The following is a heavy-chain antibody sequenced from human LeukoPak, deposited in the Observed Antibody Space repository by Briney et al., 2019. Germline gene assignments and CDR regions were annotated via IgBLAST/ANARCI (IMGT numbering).Heavy chain of an antibody. J-gene: IGHJ3*02. V-gene: IGHV3-74*01. CDR1: GFTFSSYW. CDR2: INNDGSST. CDR3: AREGDGYNDAFDI. D-gene: IGHD5-24*01. Sequence: GGSLRLSCAASGFTFSSYWMHWVRQAPGKGLVWVSRINNDGSSTNYADSVKGRFTISRDNAKNTLYLQMHSLRAEDTAVYYCAREGDGYNDAFDICGQGTMVTVSS.